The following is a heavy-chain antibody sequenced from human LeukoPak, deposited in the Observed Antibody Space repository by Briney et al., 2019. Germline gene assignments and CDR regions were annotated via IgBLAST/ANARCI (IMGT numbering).Heavy chain of an antibody. D-gene: IGHD3-22*01. CDR1: GYSFTSYW. Sequence: GESLQISCQGSGYSFTSYWISWVRQMPGKGLEWMGRIDPSDSYTNYSPSFQGHVTISADKSISTAYLQWSSLKASDTAMYYCARHAYFYDSSGYPDYWGQGTLVTVSS. CDR3: ARHAYFYDSSGYPDY. CDR2: IDPSDSYT. J-gene: IGHJ4*02. V-gene: IGHV5-10-1*01.